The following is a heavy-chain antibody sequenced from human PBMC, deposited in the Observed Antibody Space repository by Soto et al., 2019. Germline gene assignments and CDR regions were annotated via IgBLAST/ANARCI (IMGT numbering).Heavy chain of an antibody. Sequence: ASVKVSCKASGYTFTSYGISWVRQAPGQGLEWMGWISAYNGNTNYAQKLQGRVTMTTDTSTSTAYMELRSLRSDDTAVYYCARGGPYYDILTGYSTLYYYYMDVSGKGTTVTVSS. CDR1: GYTFTSYG. V-gene: IGHV1-18*01. CDR3: ARGGPYYDILTGYSTLYYYYMDV. CDR2: ISAYNGNT. D-gene: IGHD3-9*01. J-gene: IGHJ6*03.